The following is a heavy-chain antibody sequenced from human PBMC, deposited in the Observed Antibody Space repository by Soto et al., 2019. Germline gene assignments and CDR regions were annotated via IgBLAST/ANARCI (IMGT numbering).Heavy chain of an antibody. V-gene: IGHV4-31*03. CDR1: GGSISSGGYY. CDR3: AREARSNVWGSYRYALIDY. Sequence: PSETLSLTCTVSGGSISSGGYYWSWIRQHPGKGLEWIGYIYYSGSTYYNPSLKSRVTISVDTSKNQFSLKLSSVTAADTAVYYCAREARSNVWGSYRYALIDYWGQGTLVTVSS. CDR2: IYYSGST. D-gene: IGHD3-16*02. J-gene: IGHJ4*02.